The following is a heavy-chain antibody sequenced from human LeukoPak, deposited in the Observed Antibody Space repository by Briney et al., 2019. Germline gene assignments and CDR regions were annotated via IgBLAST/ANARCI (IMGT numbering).Heavy chain of an antibody. V-gene: IGHV3-30-3*01. CDR1: GFTFSSYA. D-gene: IGHD6-6*01. Sequence: GGSLRLSCAASGFTFSSYAMHWVRQAPGKGLEWVAVISYDGSNKYYADSVKGRFTISRDNSKNTLYLQMNSLRAEDTAVYYCARDLPAAARGTAVEYNWFDPWGQGTLVTVSS. CDR3: ARDLPAAARGTAVEYNWFDP. J-gene: IGHJ5*02. CDR2: ISYDGSNK.